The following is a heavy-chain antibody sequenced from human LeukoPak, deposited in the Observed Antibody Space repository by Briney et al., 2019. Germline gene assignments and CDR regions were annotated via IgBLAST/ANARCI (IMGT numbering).Heavy chain of an antibody. J-gene: IGHJ2*01. CDR3: ANCRGGGGEYWHFDL. CDR1: GFTFSSFA. V-gene: IGHV3-23*01. CDR2: ISLSGGST. D-gene: IGHD2-15*01. Sequence: GGSLRLACAASGFTFSSFAMTWVRQAPGKGLEWVSAISLSGGSTNYADSVKGRFTISRDNSRNTLYLQLNSLRAEDTAVYFCANCRGGGGEYWHFDLWGRGILVTVSS.